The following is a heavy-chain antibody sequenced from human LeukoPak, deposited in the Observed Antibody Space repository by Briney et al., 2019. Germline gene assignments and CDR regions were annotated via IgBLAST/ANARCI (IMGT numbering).Heavy chain of an antibody. CDR2: IWYDGSNK. D-gene: IGHD6-19*01. V-gene: IGHV3-33*01. CDR3: ARRLGRGWVGSFDY. Sequence: GRSLRLSCAASGFTFSSYGMHWVRQAPGKGLEWVAVIWYDGSNKYYADSVKGRFTISRDNFKNTLYLQMNSLRAEDTAVYYCARRLGRGWVGSFDYWGQGTLVTVSS. J-gene: IGHJ4*02. CDR1: GFTFSSYG.